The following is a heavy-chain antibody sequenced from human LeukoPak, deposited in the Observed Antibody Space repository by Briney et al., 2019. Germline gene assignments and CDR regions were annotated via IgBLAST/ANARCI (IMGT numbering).Heavy chain of an antibody. Sequence: ASVKVSCKASGGTFSSYAISWVRQAPGQGLEWMGGIIPIFGTANYAQKFQGRVTITAVESTSTAYMELSSLRSEDTAVYYCARTTPGYSSSWYYYYGMDVWGQGTTVTVSS. J-gene: IGHJ6*02. CDR2: IIPIFGTA. CDR3: ARTTPGYSSSWYYYYGMDV. V-gene: IGHV1-69*13. CDR1: GGTFSSYA. D-gene: IGHD6-13*01.